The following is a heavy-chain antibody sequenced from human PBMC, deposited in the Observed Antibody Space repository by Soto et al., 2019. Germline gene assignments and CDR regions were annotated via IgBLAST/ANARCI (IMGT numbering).Heavy chain of an antibody. CDR2: ISYDGSKK. CDR3: AMTYYVEGFDL. CDR1: GFTFSSYA. V-gene: IGHV3-30-3*01. D-gene: IGHD3-10*02. J-gene: IGHJ2*01. Sequence: PWGSLRLSCAASGFTFSSYAMHWVRQAPGKGLEWVAAISYDGSKKHYADSVKGRFTISRDNSKNTMYLQMNSLRAEDTAVYYCAMTYYVEGFDLWGRGTLVTVS.